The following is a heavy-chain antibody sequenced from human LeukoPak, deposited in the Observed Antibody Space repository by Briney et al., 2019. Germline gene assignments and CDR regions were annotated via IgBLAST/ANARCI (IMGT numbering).Heavy chain of an antibody. V-gene: IGHV3-23*01. CDR2: ISGSGGST. Sequence: PGRSLRLSCAASGFTFSSYGMSWVRQAPGKGLERVSAISGSGGSTYYADSVKGRFTISRDNSKNTLYLQMNSLRAEDTAVYYCAKDSHDYSNWFDPWGQGTLVTVSS. J-gene: IGHJ5*02. CDR1: GFTFSSYG. D-gene: IGHD4-11*01. CDR3: AKDSHDYSNWFDP.